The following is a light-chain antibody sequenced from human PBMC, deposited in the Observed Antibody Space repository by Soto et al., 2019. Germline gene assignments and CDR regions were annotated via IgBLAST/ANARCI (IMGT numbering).Light chain of an antibody. CDR3: QQYANSHGT. J-gene: IGKJ1*01. V-gene: IGKV3-20*01. Sequence: VMTQSPGTLSLSPGERATLSCRASQSVSTNYVAWYQQKPGQAPRLLIYGASSRASGIPDRFRGSGSGTDFTLTISRLEPEDFAVYYCQQYANSHGTFSQGTKVDIK. CDR1: QSVSTNY. CDR2: GAS.